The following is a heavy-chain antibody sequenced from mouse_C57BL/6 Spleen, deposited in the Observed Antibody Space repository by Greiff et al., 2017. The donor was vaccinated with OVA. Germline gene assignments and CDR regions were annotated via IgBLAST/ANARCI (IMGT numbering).Heavy chain of an antibody. J-gene: IGHJ2*01. D-gene: IGHD2-10*02. CDR3: ARRKYGNYY. V-gene: IGHV1-7*01. CDR2: INPSTGYT. Sequence: QVHVKQSGAELAKPGASVKMSCKASGYTFTSYWMHWVKQRPGQGLEWIGYINPSTGYTEYNQKFKDKATLTADKSSSTAYMQLSSLTSEDSAVYYCARRKYGNYYWGQGTTLTVSS. CDR1: GYTFTSYW.